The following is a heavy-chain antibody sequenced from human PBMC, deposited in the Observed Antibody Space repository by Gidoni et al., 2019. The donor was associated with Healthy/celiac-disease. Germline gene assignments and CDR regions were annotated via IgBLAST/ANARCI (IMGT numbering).Heavy chain of an antibody. V-gene: IGHV3-23*01. J-gene: IGHJ4*02. Sequence: EVQLLESGGGLVQPGGSLRLSCAASGFTFSSYAMSWVRQAPGKGLEWVSAISGSGGSTYYADSVKGRFTISRDNSKNTLYLQMNSLRAEDTAVYYCAKDGGYSGYDPRLYYFDYWGQGTLVTVSS. D-gene: IGHD5-12*01. CDR2: ISGSGGST. CDR3: AKDGGYSGYDPRLYYFDY. CDR1: GFTFSSYA.